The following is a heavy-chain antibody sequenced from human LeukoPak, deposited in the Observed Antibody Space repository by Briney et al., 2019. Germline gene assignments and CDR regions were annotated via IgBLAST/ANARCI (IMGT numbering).Heavy chain of an antibody. V-gene: IGHV3-23*01. CDR1: GFTFSSYA. CDR3: AKSAAGLRLGGEDYFDY. CDR2: ISGSGGST. D-gene: IGHD3-16*01. Sequence: PGGSLRLSCAASGFTFSSYAMSWVRQAPGKGLEWVSGISGSGGSTYYADSVKGRFTISRDNSKNTLYLQMNSLRAEDTAVYYCAKSAAGLRLGGEDYFDYWGQGTLVTVSS. J-gene: IGHJ4*02.